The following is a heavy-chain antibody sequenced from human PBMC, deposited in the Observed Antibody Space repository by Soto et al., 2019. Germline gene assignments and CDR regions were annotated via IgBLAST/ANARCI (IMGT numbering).Heavy chain of an antibody. Sequence: QVQLVQSGAEVKKPGSSVKVSCKASGGTFSSYAISWVRQAPGQGLEWMGGIIPIFGTANYAQKFQGRVTITADESTSTAYMELSSLRSEDTAVYYCARDGVDTAMVNYYYGMDVWGQGTTLTVSS. D-gene: IGHD5-18*01. CDR1: GGTFSSYA. CDR3: ARDGVDTAMVNYYYGMDV. V-gene: IGHV1-69*01. CDR2: IIPIFGTA. J-gene: IGHJ6*02.